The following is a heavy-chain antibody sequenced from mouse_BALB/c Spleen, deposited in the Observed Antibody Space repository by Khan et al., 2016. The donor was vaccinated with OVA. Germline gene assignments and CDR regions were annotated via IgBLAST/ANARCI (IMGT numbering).Heavy chain of an antibody. CDR1: GYSITSGYA. CDR2: ISYSGGT. D-gene: IGHD1-1*01. J-gene: IGHJ2*01. V-gene: IGHV3-2*02. CDR3: ARGNYYGYYFDY. Sequence: EVQLQESGPGLVKPSQSLSLTCTVTGYSITSGYAWNWIRQFPGNKLEGMGYISYSGGTGYNPSLKSRISITRDTYKKQFFLQLNSVTTEDTATYYCARGNYYGYYFDYWGQGTTLTVSS.